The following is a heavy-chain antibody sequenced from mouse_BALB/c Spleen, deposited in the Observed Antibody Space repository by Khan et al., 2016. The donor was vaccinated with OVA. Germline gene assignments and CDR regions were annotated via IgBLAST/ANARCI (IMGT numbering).Heavy chain of an antibody. Sequence: EVQLQESGAELVRPGALVTFSSKASGFTIKDTYMHWVKKRPKQGLDWIGWIDPGKVNTIFDPKFQGKASITSDTSSNTAYLQLSSLTSEDTAVYYCARDGYSPWFAYWGQGTLVTVSA. CDR1: GFTIKDTY. D-gene: IGHD2-3*01. CDR3: ARDGYSPWFAY. CDR2: IDPGKVNT. J-gene: IGHJ3*01. V-gene: IGHV14-1*02.